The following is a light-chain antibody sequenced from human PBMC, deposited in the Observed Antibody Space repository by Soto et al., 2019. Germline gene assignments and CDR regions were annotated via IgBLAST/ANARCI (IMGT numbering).Light chain of an antibody. J-gene: IGKJ2*01. CDR3: QQHGHWPPYT. CDR1: QSVSRK. CDR2: GTT. Sequence: EIVMTQSPATLSVSPGERVTLSCRASQSVSRKLAWYQQKPGQAPRLLIYGTTTRATGIPARFSGSGSGTEFTLTISSLQSEDFGIYYCQQHGHWPPYTFGQGTTLETK. V-gene: IGKV3-15*01.